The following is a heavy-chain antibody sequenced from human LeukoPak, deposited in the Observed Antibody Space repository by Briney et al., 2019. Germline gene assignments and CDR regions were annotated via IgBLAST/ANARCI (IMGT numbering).Heavy chain of an antibody. V-gene: IGHV4-4*07. D-gene: IGHD3-10*01. CDR1: GGPISSYY. CDR2: IYTSGST. CDR3: AREGGRYYYGSGRYYFDY. J-gene: IGHJ4*02. Sequence: PSETLSLTCTVSGGPISSYYWSWIRQPAGKGLEWIGRIYTSGSTNYNPSLKSRVTMSVDTSKNQFSLKLSSVTAADTAVYYCAREGGRYYYGSGRYYFDYWGQGTLVTVSS.